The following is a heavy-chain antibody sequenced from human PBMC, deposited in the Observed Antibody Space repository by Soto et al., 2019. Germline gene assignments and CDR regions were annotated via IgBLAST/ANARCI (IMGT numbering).Heavy chain of an antibody. CDR1: GGSISSSNW. V-gene: IGHV4-4*02. CDR3: ARVAGAMVGLGYYFDY. CDR2: IYHSGST. J-gene: IGHJ4*02. D-gene: IGHD5-18*01. Sequence: QVQLQESGPGRVKPSGTLSLTCAVSGGSISSSNWWSWVRQPPGKGLEWIGEIYHSGSTNYNPSLKSRVTRSXXKXKXXFSLKLSSVTAADTAVYYCARVAGAMVGLGYYFDYWGQGTLVTVSS.